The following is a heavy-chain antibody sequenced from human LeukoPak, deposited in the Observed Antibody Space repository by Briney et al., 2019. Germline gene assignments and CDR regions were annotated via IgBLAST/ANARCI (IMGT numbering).Heavy chain of an antibody. CDR2: FSYDGSDI. Sequence: GRSLRLSCTASAFTFSNCGMHWVRQAPGKRLEWVAVFSYDGSDIYYGDSVKGRFTISRDISKNTLYLQMNSLRAEDTAVYYCVKEQSSGGYRVADYWGQGTLVTVSS. CDR1: AFTFSNCG. J-gene: IGHJ4*02. D-gene: IGHD6-19*01. V-gene: IGHV3-30*18. CDR3: VKEQSSGGYRVADY.